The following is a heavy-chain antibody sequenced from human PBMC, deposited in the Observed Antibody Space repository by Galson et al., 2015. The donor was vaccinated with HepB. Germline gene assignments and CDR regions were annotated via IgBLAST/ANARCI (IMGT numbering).Heavy chain of an antibody. D-gene: IGHD3-22*01. Sequence: SVKVSCKASGYTFTSYYMHWARQAPGQGLEWMGIINPSGGRTSYAQKFQGRVTMTRDTSTSTVYMELSSLKSEDAAVYYCARNSYEVDHYDLSGYYFDYWGQGTLVTVSS. CDR3: ARNSYEVDHYDLSGYYFDY. CDR2: INPSGGRT. J-gene: IGHJ4*02. V-gene: IGHV1-46*01. CDR1: GYTFTSYY.